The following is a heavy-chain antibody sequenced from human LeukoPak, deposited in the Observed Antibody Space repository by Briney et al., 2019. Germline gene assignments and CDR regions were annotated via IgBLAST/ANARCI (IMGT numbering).Heavy chain of an antibody. V-gene: IGHV4-39*07. CDR1: DYSISSSGYY. Sequence: SETLSLTCTVSDYSISSSGYYWGWIRQPPGKGLEWIGSIYYSGRTYYNPSLKSRVTISVDTSKKQFSLKLNSVTAADTAVYYCARDGATVVTPFDYWGQGTLVTVSS. D-gene: IGHD4-23*01. CDR3: ARDGATVVTPFDY. J-gene: IGHJ4*02. CDR2: IYYSGRT.